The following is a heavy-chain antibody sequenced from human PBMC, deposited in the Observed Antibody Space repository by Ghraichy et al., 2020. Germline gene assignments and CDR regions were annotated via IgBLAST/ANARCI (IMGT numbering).Heavy chain of an antibody. Sequence: GGELRLSCAASGFTFSSYAMHWVRQAPGKGLEWVAVISYDGSNKYYADSVKGRFTISRDNSKNTLYLQMNSLRAEDTAVYYCARVSSSGWYLDYWGQGTLVTVSS. CDR3: ARVSSSGWYLDY. D-gene: IGHD6-19*01. CDR1: GFTFSSYA. CDR2: ISYDGSNK. V-gene: IGHV3-30*04. J-gene: IGHJ4*02.